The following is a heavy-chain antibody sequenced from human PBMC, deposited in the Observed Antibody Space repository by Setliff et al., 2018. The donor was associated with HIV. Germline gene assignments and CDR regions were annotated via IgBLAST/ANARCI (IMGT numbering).Heavy chain of an antibody. CDR1: GGSISSYY. V-gene: IGHV4-4*07. J-gene: IGHJ4*02. CDR3: ATHVLQFLGWLSHFDY. CDR2: IYTSGNI. D-gene: IGHD3-3*01. Sequence: PSETLSLTCTVSGGSISSYYWSWIRQPAGKGLEWIGRIYTSGNINYNPSLKSRVTISVDTSKNQFSLKLSSVTAADTAVYYCATHVLQFLGWLSHFDYWGQGTLVTVSS.